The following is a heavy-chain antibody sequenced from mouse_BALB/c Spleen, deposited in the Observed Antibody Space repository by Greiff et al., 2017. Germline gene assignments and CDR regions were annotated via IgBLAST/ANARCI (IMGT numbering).Heavy chain of an antibody. Sequence: QVQLKQSGAELARPGASVKLSCKASGYTFTSYWMQWVKQRPGQGLEWIGAIYPGDGDTRYTQKFKGKATLTADKSSSTAYMQLSRLASEDSAVYYCAREDYYYFDYWGQGTTLTVSS. CDR2: IYPGDGDT. J-gene: IGHJ2*01. CDR1: GYTFTSYW. CDR3: AREDYYYFDY. D-gene: IGHD1-1*01. V-gene: IGHV1-87*01.